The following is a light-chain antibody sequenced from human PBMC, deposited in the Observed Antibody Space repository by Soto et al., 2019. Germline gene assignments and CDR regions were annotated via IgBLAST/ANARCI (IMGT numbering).Light chain of an antibody. CDR1: SSDVGSYNL. CDR3: CSYAGSSTCV. J-gene: IGLJ1*01. V-gene: IGLV2-23*02. CDR2: DVS. Sequence: QSALTQPASVSGSPGQSITISCTGTSSDVGSYNLVSWYQQHPGKAPKLMIYDVSKRPSGVSNRFSGSKSGNTASLTISGLQAEDEADYYCCSYAGSSTCVFGTGTKLTVL.